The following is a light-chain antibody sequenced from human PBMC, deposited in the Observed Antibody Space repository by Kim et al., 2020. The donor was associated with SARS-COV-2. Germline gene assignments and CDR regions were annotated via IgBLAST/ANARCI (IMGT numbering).Light chain of an antibody. CDR3: SALVHSLYAV. J-gene: IGLJ3*02. Sequence: ELTQPPSASGTPGQTVTISCSGSSSNIGSNTVNWYQQLPGTAPKLLIHSNNQRPSWVPDRFSGSMFGTSASLPISGLQPEAEADYYCSALVHSLYAVF. CDR1: SSNIGSNT. CDR2: SNN. V-gene: IGLV1-44*01.